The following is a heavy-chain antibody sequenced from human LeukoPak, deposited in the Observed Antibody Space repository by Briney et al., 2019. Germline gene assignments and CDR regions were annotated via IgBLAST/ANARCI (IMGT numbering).Heavy chain of an antibody. V-gene: IGHV4-59*01. J-gene: IGHJ6*03. CDR1: GGSISSYY. CDR3: ARDSVYTMVRGVIRYYYYYMDV. CDR2: IYYSGGT. Sequence: SETLSLTCTVSGGSISSYYWSWIRQPPGKGLEWIGYIYYSGGTNYNPSLKSRVTISVDTSKNQFSLKLSSVTAADTAVYYCARDSVYTMVRGVIRYYYYYMDVWGKGTTVTISS. D-gene: IGHD3-10*01.